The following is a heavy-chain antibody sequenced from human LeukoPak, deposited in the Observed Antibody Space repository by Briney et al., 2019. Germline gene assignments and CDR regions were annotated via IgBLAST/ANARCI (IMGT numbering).Heavy chain of an antibody. V-gene: IGHV4-61*01. D-gene: IGHD2-2*01. J-gene: IGHJ4*02. CDR3: ARLVPGARNFDY. CDR2: IYYSGST. Sequence: SETLSLTCTVSGGSVSSGTYYWSWIRQPPGKGLEWIGYIYYSGSTNYNPSLKSRVTISVDTSKNPFSLKLSSVTAADTAVYYCARLVPGARNFDYWGQGTLVTVSS. CDR1: GGSVSSGTYY.